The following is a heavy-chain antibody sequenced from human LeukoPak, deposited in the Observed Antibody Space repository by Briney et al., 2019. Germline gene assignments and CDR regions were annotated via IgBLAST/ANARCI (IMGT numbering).Heavy chain of an antibody. Sequence: PGGSLRLSCAASGFTFSSYGMHWVRQAPGKGLEWVAVISYDGSNKYYADSVKGRSTISRDNSKNTLYLQMNSLRAEDTAVYYCAKSEDLYDSSGYYPAGGEYWGQGTLVTVSS. CDR2: ISYDGSNK. CDR1: GFTFSSYG. J-gene: IGHJ4*02. V-gene: IGHV3-30*18. CDR3: AKSEDLYDSSGYYPAGGEY. D-gene: IGHD3-22*01.